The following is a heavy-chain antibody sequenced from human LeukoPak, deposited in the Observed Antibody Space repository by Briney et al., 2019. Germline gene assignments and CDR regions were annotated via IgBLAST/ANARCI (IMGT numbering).Heavy chain of an antibody. D-gene: IGHD1-20*01. CDR2: ISAYNGNT. Sequence: VASVKVSCKASGGTFSSYAISWVRQAPGQGLEWMGWISAYNGNTNYAQKLQGRVTMTTDTSTSTAYMELRSLRSDDTAVYYCARALTGLAGTSLWPCSDYWGQGTLVTVSS. CDR1: GGTFSSYA. V-gene: IGHV1-18*01. CDR3: ARALTGLAGTSLWPCSDY. J-gene: IGHJ4*02.